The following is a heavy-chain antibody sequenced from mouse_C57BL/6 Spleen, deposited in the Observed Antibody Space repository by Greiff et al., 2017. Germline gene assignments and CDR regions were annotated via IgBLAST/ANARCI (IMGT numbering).Heavy chain of an antibody. CDR2: IRSKSNNYAT. V-gene: IGHV10-1*01. CDR1: GFSFNTYA. J-gene: IGHJ1*03. Sequence: EVQVVESGGGLVQPKGSLKLSCAASGFSFNTYAMNWVRQAPGKGLEWVARIRSKSNNYATYYADSVKDRFTISRDDSESMLYLQMNNLKTEDTAMYYCVRNVLHWYFDVWGTGTTVTVSS. CDR3: VRNVLHWYFDV.